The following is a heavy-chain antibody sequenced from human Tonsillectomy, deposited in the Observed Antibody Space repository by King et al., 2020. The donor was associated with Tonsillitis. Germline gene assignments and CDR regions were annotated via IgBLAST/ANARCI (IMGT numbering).Heavy chain of an antibody. CDR2: IRYDGSNK. CDR3: AKDRVILLWFGESYYFDY. CDR1: GFTFSSYG. Sequence: VQLVESGGGVVQPEGSLRLSCAASGFTFSSYGMHWVRQAPGKGLEWVAFIRYDGSNKYYADSVKGRFTISRDNSKNTLYLQMNSLRAEDTAVYYCAKDRVILLWFGESYYFDYWGQGTLVTVSS. V-gene: IGHV3-30*02. J-gene: IGHJ4*02. D-gene: IGHD3-10*01.